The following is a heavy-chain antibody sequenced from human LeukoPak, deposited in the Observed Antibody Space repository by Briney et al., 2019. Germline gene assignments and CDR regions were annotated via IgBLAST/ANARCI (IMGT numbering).Heavy chain of an antibody. CDR1: GFTFSSYG. CDR2: IRYDGSNK. Sequence: GGSLGLSCAASGFTFSSYGMHWVRQAPGKGLEWVAFIRYDGSNKDYADSVKGRFIISRDNSKNTLYLQMNSLRAEDTAVYFCAKDRYYGSGRYYDYWGQGTLVTVPS. CDR3: AKDRYYGSGRYYDY. V-gene: IGHV3-30*02. D-gene: IGHD3-10*01. J-gene: IGHJ4*02.